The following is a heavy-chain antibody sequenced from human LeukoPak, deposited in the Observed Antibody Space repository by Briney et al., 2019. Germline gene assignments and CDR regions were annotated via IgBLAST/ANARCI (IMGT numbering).Heavy chain of an antibody. Sequence: SETLSLTCTVSGGSISSYYWSRIPQPPGKGLEWIGYIYYSGSTNYNPSLKSRVTMSVDTSKNQFSLKLSSVTAADTAVYYCARYGLAYTYDFWGQGTLVTVSS. CDR2: IYYSGST. D-gene: IGHD3-16*01. V-gene: IGHV4-59*01. J-gene: IGHJ4*02. CDR3: ARYGLAYTYDF. CDR1: GGSISSYY.